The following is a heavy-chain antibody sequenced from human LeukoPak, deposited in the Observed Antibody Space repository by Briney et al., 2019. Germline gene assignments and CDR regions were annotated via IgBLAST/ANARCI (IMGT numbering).Heavy chain of an antibody. CDR3: ARGDSSSWYYYYYGMDV. J-gene: IGHJ6*02. CDR2: IYYSGST. CDR1: GGSISSSSYY. V-gene: IGHV4-39*07. D-gene: IGHD6-13*01. Sequence: SETLSLTCTVSGGSISSSSYYWGWIRQPPGKGLEWIGSIYYSGSTYYNPSLKSRVTISVDTSKNQFSLKLSSVTAADTAVYYCARGDSSSWYYYYYGMDVWGQGTTVTVSS.